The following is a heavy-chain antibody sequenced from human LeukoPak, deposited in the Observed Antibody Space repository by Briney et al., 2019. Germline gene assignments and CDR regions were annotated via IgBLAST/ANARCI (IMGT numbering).Heavy chain of an antibody. D-gene: IGHD1-26*01. J-gene: IGHJ4*02. CDR2: ISGSGGST. CDR1: GFTFSSYA. CDR3: ARDSTDGVIPRELHPPFDY. Sequence: GGSLRLSCAASGFTFSSYAMSWVRQAPGKGLEWVSAISGSGGSTYYADSVKGRFTISRDNSKNTLYLQMNSLRAEDTAVYYCARDSTDGVIPRELHPPFDYWGQGTLVTVSS. V-gene: IGHV3-23*01.